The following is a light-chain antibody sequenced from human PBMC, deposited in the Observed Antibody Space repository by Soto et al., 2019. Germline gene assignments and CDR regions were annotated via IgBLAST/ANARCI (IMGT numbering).Light chain of an antibody. CDR3: QQYGSLSWA. V-gene: IGKV3-20*01. CDR1: QSVKTF. Sequence: EIVLTQSPATLSLSPGERATLSCRASQSVKTFLVWYQQRPGQPPRILIFGASGRATGIPDRFSGSGSGTDFTLTISRLEPEDFAVYYCQQYGSLSWAFGQGTKVDIK. J-gene: IGKJ1*01. CDR2: GAS.